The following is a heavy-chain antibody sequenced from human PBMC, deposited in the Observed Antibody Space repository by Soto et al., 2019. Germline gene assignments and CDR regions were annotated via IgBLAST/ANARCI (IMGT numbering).Heavy chain of an antibody. CDR1: GGSISSYY. J-gene: IGHJ4*02. CDR3: ARWVCSGGSCYYDY. D-gene: IGHD2-15*01. Sequence: SETLSLTCTVSGGSISSYYWSWIRQPPGKGLEWIGYIYYSGSTNYNPSLKSRVTISVDTSKNQFSLKLSSVTAADTAVYYCARWVCSGGSCYYDYWGQGTLVTVSS. CDR2: IYYSGST. V-gene: IGHV4-59*01.